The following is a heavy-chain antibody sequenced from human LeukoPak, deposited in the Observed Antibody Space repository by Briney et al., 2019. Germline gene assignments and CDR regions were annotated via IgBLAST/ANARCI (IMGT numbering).Heavy chain of an antibody. CDR3: AKNQYRSFDY. Sequence: PGGSLRLSCAASGFTFGSFTMSWVRQAPGRSLEWVSAIRGTDTNTYYADSVKGRFTISRDNSKNTLYLQMNSLRAEDTAVYYCAKNQYRSFDYWGQGTLVTVSS. D-gene: IGHD5-18*01. J-gene: IGHJ4*02. CDR1: GFTFGSFT. CDR2: IRGTDTNT. V-gene: IGHV3-23*01.